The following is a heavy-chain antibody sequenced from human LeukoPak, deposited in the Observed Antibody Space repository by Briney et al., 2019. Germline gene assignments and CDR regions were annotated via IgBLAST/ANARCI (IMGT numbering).Heavy chain of an antibody. CDR1: GGSISSGDYY. CDR3: ARARGGYSYGYYFDY. V-gene: IGHV4-30-4*01. D-gene: IGHD5-18*01. J-gene: IGHJ4*02. Sequence: SETLSLTCTVFGGSISSGDYYWSWIRQPPGKCLEWIGCIYYSGSTYYNPSLKSRVTISVDTSKNQFSLKLSSVTAADTAVYYSARARGGYSYGYYFDYWGQGTLVTVSS. CDR2: IYYSGST.